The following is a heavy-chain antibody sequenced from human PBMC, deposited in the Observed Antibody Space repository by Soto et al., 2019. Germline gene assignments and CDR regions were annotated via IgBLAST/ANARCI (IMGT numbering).Heavy chain of an antibody. D-gene: IGHD5-18*01. CDR1: GGAITNYY. Sequence: PSETLSFTCSVSGGAITNYYWNWIRQTPGKGLEWIGYIYHTGSTSKDPSLKSRVTLSLDTSKNQLTLNLTSVTAADTAIYYCARSVNRGYSYGYGHWGQGTLVTVSS. CDR2: IYHTGST. J-gene: IGHJ4*02. V-gene: IGHV4-59*01. CDR3: ARSVNRGYSYGYGH.